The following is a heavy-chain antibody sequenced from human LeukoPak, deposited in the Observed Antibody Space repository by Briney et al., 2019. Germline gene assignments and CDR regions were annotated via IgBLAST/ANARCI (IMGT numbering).Heavy chain of an antibody. D-gene: IGHD3-16*02. CDR1: GFTFSSYW. Sequence: GGSLRLSCAASGFTFSSYWMSWVRQAPGKGLEWVANIKQDGSEKYYVDSVKGRFTISRDNAKNSLYLQMNSLRAEDTAVYYCARDQSLWDAVIDDAFDIWGQGTMVTVSS. CDR2: IKQDGSEK. J-gene: IGHJ3*02. V-gene: IGHV3-7*01. CDR3: ARDQSLWDAVIDDAFDI.